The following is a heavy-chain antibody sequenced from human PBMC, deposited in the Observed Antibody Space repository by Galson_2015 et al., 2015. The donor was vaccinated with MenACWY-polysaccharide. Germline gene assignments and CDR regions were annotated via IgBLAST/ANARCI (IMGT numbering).Heavy chain of an antibody. J-gene: IGHJ3*01. CDR2: IRIDGSST. Sequence: SIRPSCAASGFTFSSNWLHWVRHGPGAGLVLVSSIRIDGSSTTYADSVKGRFIVSRDNAKNTLYLQMNSLRVEDTAVYYCARDPQCVAGCTMHDAFDFWGQGTKVTVSS. V-gene: IGHV3-74*01. D-gene: IGHD6-19*01. CDR1: GFTFSSNW. CDR3: ARDPQCVAGCTMHDAFDF.